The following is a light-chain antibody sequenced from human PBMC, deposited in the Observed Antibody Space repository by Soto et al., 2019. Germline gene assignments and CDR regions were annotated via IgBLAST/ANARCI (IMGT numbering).Light chain of an antibody. CDR1: QSVLYSSNNKNY. Sequence: DIVMTQSPDSLAVSLGERATINCKSSQSVLYSSNNKNYLAWYQHKPGQPPKVLIYWASTRASGVPDRYSGSGSGTDFTLTISNLQPEDVGVYYCQQYFSVPMFTFAQGTTLDLK. J-gene: IGKJ2*01. CDR2: WAS. CDR3: QQYFSVPMFT. V-gene: IGKV4-1*01.